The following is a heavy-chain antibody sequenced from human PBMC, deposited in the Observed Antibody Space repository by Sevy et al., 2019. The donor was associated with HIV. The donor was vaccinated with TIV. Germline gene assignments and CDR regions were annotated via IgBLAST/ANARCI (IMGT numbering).Heavy chain of an antibody. V-gene: IGHV4-59*03. CDR2: IYNSGNT. J-gene: IGHJ4*02. CDR1: GGSINNYY. D-gene: IGHD2-2*01. Sequence: SETLSLTCTVSGGSINNYYWSWIRQPPGRGLEWIGYIYNSGNTNYHPSLKSRVTISEDTSKNQFSLRLTSVNDADKAVYYCAGCPAAPRGGFDYWGQGSLVTVSS. CDR3: AGCPAAPRGGFDY.